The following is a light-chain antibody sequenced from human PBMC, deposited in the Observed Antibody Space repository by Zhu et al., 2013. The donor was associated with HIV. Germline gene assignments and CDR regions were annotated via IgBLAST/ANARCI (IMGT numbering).Light chain of an antibody. Sequence: QSVLTQPPSASGTPGQRVTISCSGNRSNIGTNTVNWYQQVPGAAPKLLIYSNTQRPSGVPDRFSGSKSGTSASLAISGLRSEDEADYYCVAWDDSRVAFGGGTKLTVL. V-gene: IGLV1-44*01. CDR2: SNT. J-gene: IGLJ3*02. CDR3: VAWDDSRVA. CDR1: RSNIGTNT.